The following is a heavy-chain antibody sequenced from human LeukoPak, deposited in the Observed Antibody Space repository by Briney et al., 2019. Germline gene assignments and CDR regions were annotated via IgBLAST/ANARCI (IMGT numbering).Heavy chain of an antibody. Sequence: ASVKVSCKASGYTFTSYAMHWVRQAPGQRLEWMGWINAGNGNTKYSQEFQGRVTITRDTSASTAYMELSRLRSDDTAVYYCARQLGVATNNYYYYYMDVWGKGTTVTVSS. CDR2: INAGNGNT. V-gene: IGHV1-3*01. CDR1: GYTFTSYA. CDR3: ARQLGVATNNYYYYYMDV. J-gene: IGHJ6*03. D-gene: IGHD5-12*01.